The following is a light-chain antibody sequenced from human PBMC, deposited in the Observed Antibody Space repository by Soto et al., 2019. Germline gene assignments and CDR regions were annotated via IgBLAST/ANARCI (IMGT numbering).Light chain of an antibody. Sequence: EIVMTQSPATLSVSPGERATLSCRASQSVSSNLAWYQQKPGQAPRLLIYGASRRATGIPDRFSGSGSGTDFSLTISRLEPEDFAVYYCQQYASSVTFGQGTKVGI. CDR3: QQYASSVT. CDR2: GAS. J-gene: IGKJ1*01. CDR1: QSVSSN. V-gene: IGKV3-20*01.